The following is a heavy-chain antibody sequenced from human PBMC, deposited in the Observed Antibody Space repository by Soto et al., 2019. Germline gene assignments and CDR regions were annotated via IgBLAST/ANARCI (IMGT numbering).Heavy chain of an antibody. Sequence: QVQLVESGGGVVQPERSLRLSCATSGFTFSDFGMHWVRQAPGKGLEWVAAISADGSDKYYLGSVQGRFTFSRDNTKNALYLQLNSMRTEDTAVYYCAKGTAVARQHFANWGQGTLVTGSS. CDR3: AKGTAVARQHFAN. D-gene: IGHD6-19*01. CDR1: GFTFSDFG. J-gene: IGHJ4*02. CDR2: ISADGSDK. V-gene: IGHV3-30*18.